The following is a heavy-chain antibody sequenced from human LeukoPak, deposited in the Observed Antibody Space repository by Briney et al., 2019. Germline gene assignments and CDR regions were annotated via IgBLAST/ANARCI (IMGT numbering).Heavy chain of an antibody. Sequence: GGSLRLSCSASGFTFSSYAMHWVRQAPGKGLEYVSAISSNGGSTYYADSVKGRFTISRDNSKNALYLQMSSLRAEDTAVYYCVKDFEDSSSWYLWIRSDYFDYWGQGTLVTVSS. V-gene: IGHV3-64D*06. CDR3: VKDFEDSSSWYLWIRSDYFDY. CDR1: GFTFSSYA. D-gene: IGHD6-13*01. J-gene: IGHJ4*02. CDR2: ISSNGGST.